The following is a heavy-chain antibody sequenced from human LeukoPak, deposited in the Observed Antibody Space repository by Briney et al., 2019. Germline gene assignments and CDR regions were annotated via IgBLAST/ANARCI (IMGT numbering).Heavy chain of an antibody. CDR2: IWSDGSSK. CDR3: VGDYSGSY. CDR1: GFTFSSYG. V-gene: IGHV3-33*01. J-gene: IGHJ4*02. Sequence: GGSLRLSCAASGFTFSSYGMHWVRQAPGKGLEWVAVIWSDGSSKHYADSVKGRFTISRDNSKNTLYLQMSSLRAEDTAVYYCVGDYSGSYWGQGTLVTVSS. D-gene: IGHD1-26*01.